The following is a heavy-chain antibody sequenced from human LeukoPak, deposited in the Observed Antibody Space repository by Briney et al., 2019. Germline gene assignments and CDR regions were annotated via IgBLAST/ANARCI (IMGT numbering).Heavy chain of an antibody. D-gene: IGHD3-10*01. CDR1: GFTFSSYS. V-gene: IGHV3-21*01. CDR3: ARETYYYGSGQRPHCYYGMDV. Sequence: GGSLRLSCAASGFTFSSYSMNWVRQAPGKGLEWVSSISSSSSYIYYADTVKGRFTISRDNAKNSLYLQMNSLRAEDTAVYYCARETYYYGSGQRPHCYYGMDVWGQGTTVTVSS. CDR2: ISSSSSYI. J-gene: IGHJ6*02.